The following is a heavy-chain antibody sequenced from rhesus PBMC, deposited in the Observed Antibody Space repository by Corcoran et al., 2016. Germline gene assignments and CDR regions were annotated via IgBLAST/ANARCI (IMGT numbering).Heavy chain of an antibody. J-gene: IGHJ4*01. V-gene: IGHV4-73*01. CDR2: IDGDSGST. Sequence: QVKLQQWGEGLVKPSETLSLTCAVYGGSISGYYRNWIRQPPGKGLEWIGNIDGDSGSTKSNPSLKNRVTISKNSSKKQFSLRLSSVTAADTAIYYCTRDQNYGRGYYNYWGQGVLVTVSS. CDR3: TRDQNYGRGYYNY. CDR1: GGSISGYY. D-gene: IGHD2-21*01.